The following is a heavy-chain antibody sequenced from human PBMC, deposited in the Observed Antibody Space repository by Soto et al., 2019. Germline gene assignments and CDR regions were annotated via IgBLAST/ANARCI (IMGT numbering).Heavy chain of an antibody. CDR1: GGSISSSNW. J-gene: IGHJ4*02. Sequence: PSETLSLTCAVSGGSISSSNWWSWVRQPPGKGLEWIGEIYHSGSTNYNPSLKSRVTISVDKSKNQFSLKLSSVTAADTAVYYCASDGGGSSWYPAQFGYWGQGTLVTVSS. CDR3: ASDGGGSSWYPAQFGY. V-gene: IGHV4-4*02. CDR2: IYHSGST. D-gene: IGHD6-13*01.